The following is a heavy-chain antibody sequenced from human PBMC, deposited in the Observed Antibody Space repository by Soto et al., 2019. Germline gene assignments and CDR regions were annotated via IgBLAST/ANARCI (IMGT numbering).Heavy chain of an antibody. J-gene: IGHJ4*02. CDR2: INAGNGNT. CDR1: GYTFTSYA. V-gene: IGHV1-3*01. D-gene: IGHD4-17*01. Sequence: ASVKVSCKASGYTFTSYAMHWVRQAPGQRLEWMGWINAGNGNTKYSQKFQGRVTITRDTSASTAYMELSSLRSEDTAVYYCARGAPYGDFLQIDYWGQGTLVTVSS. CDR3: ARGAPYGDFLQIDY.